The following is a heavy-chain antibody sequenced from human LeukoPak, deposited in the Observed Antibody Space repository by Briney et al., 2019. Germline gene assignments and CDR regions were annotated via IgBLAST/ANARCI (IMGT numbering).Heavy chain of an antibody. J-gene: IGHJ5*02. D-gene: IGHD3-10*01. Sequence: ASVKVSCKASGYTFTGYYMHWVRQAPGQGLEWMGWINPNSGGTNYAQKFQGRVTMTRDTSISTAYMELSRLRSDDAAVYYCASLLWFGEIRFDPWGQGTLVTVSS. CDR1: GYTFTGYY. CDR2: INPNSGGT. V-gene: IGHV1-2*02. CDR3: ASLLWFGEIRFDP.